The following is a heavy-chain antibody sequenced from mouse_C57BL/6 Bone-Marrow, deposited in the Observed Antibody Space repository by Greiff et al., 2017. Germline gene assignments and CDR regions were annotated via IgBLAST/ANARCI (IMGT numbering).Heavy chain of an antibody. J-gene: IGHJ2*01. CDR2: IHPNSGST. Sequence: VQLQQPGAELVKPGASVKLSCKASGYTFTSYWMHWVKQRPGQGLEWIGMIHPNSGSTNYNEKFKSKDTLTVDKSSSTAYMQLSSLTSEDSAVYYCARRGNAFDYWGQGTTLTVSS. V-gene: IGHV1-64*01. CDR3: ARRGNAFDY. D-gene: IGHD6-1*01. CDR1: GYTFTSYW.